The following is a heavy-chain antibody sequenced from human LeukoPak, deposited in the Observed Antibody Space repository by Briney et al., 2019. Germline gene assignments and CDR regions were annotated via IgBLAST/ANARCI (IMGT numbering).Heavy chain of an antibody. CDR3: ARLFRGGSGSYYSHDAFDI. Sequence: ASVKVSCKASGYTFTSYGISWVRQAPGQGLEWMGWISAYNGNTNYAQKLQGRVTMTTDTSTSTAYMELRSLRSDDTAVYYCARLFRGGSGSYYSHDAFDIWGQGTMVTVSS. J-gene: IGHJ3*02. CDR1: GYTFTSYG. CDR2: ISAYNGNT. D-gene: IGHD3-10*01. V-gene: IGHV1-18*01.